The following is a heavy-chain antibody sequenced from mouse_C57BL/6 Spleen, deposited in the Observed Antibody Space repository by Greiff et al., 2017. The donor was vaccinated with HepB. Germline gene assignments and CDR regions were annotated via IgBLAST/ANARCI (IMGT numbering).Heavy chain of an antibody. CDR3: ARQGYDYDGYWYFDV. V-gene: IGHV1-85*01. J-gene: IGHJ1*03. CDR2: IYPRDGST. CDR1: GYTFTSYD. D-gene: IGHD2-4*01. Sequence: VHLVESGPELVKPGASVKLSCKASGYTFTSYDINWVKQRPGQGLEWIGWIYPRDGSTKYNEKFKGKSTLTVDTSSSTAYMELHSLTSEDSAVYFCARQGYDYDGYWYFDVWGTGTTVTVSS.